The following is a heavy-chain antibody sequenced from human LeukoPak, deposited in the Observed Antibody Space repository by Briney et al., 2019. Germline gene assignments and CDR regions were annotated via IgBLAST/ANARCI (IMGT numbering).Heavy chain of an antibody. V-gene: IGHV1-18*01. CDR2: ISAYNGNT. Sequence: ASVKVSCKASGYTFTSYGISWVRQAPGQGLEWMGWISAYNGNTNYAQKFQGRVTITADKSTSTAYMELSSLRSEDTAVYYCAARLDYGDYGVSLSRYYYYMDVWGKGTTVTVSS. J-gene: IGHJ6*03. CDR3: AARLDYGDYGVSLSRYYYYMDV. CDR1: GYTFTSYG. D-gene: IGHD4-17*01.